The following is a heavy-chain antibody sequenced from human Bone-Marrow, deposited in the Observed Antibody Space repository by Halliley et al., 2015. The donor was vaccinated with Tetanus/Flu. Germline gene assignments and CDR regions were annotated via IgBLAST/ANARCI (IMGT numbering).Heavy chain of an antibody. Sequence: GLVKPSETLSLTCAVYGGAFSGYYWSWIRQSPGKGLEWIGEINYDGTTDYNPSLNSRVTLSLDTIKKQVSLRVTSVTAADTAIYYCAGGNYHASLWFDSWGRGTLVTVSS. CDR2: INYDGTT. J-gene: IGHJ5*01. CDR3: AGGNYHASLWFDS. CDR1: GGAFSGYY. D-gene: IGHD3-10*01. V-gene: IGHV4-34*01.